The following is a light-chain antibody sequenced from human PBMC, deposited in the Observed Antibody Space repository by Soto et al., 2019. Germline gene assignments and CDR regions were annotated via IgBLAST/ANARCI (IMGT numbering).Light chain of an antibody. V-gene: IGKV1-8*01. J-gene: IGKJ4*01. Sequence: IRTTPSVSSFSATPRDRVAITSRASQSISSYLAWYQQKPGKAPKLLIYAASTLQSGVPSRFSGSGSGTDFTLTISCLQSEDFATYYCQQYYSYPLTFCGGTKVDIK. CDR1: QSISSY. CDR3: QQYYSYPLT. CDR2: AAS.